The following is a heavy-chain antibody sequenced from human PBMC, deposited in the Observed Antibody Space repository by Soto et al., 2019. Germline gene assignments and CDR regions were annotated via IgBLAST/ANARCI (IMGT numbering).Heavy chain of an antibody. Sequence: QVQLQESGPGLVKPSGTLSLTCAVSGGSISSSNWWSWVRQPPAKGLEWIGEIYHSGSTNYNQSLKSRVTISVDKSKNQFSLKLSSVPAADTAVYYCARRGWVIWTTPYAFDIWGKGTMVTVSS. J-gene: IGHJ3*02. CDR1: GGSISSSNW. V-gene: IGHV4-4*02. D-gene: IGHD3-16*02. CDR3: ARRGWVIWTTPYAFDI. CDR2: IYHSGST.